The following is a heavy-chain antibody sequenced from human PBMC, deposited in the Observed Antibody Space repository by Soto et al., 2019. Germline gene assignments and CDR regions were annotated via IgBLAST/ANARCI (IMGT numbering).Heavy chain of an antibody. J-gene: IGHJ4*02. CDR2: IKSKTDGGTT. V-gene: IGHV3-15*07. CDR3: TTDNGILAGYYPVDFDY. D-gene: IGHD3-9*01. Sequence: GGSLRLSCAASGFTFSNAWMNWVRQAPGKGLEWVGRIKSKTDGGTTDYAAPVEGRFTISRDDSKNTLYLQMNSLKTEDTAVYYCTTDNGILAGYYPVDFDYWGQGTLVTVSS. CDR1: GFTFSNAW.